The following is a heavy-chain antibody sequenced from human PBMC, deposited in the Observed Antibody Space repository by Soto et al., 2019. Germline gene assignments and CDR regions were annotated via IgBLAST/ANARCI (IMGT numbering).Heavy chain of an antibody. D-gene: IGHD6-19*01. CDR2: IYYSGST. Sequence: SETLSLTCTVSGGSISSGGYYWSWIRQHPGKGLEWIGYIYYSGSTYYNPSLKSRVTISVDTSKNQFSLKLSSVTAADTAVYYCARDQEAVAGTGAEYFQHWGQGTLVTVSS. V-gene: IGHV4-31*03. J-gene: IGHJ1*01. CDR1: GGSISSGGYY. CDR3: ARDQEAVAGTGAEYFQH.